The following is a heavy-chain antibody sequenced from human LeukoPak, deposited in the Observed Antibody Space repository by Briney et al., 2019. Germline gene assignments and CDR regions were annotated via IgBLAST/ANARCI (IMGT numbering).Heavy chain of an antibody. CDR2: IYTSGST. D-gene: IGHD2-15*01. V-gene: IGHV4-61*02. J-gene: IGHJ3*02. CDR1: GGSISSGSYY. Sequence: SQTLSPTCTVSGGSISSGSYYWSWIRQPAGKGLEWIGRIYTSGSTNYNPSLKSRVTISVDTSKNQFSLKLSSVTAADTAVYYCARVRAYCSGGSCYLHDAFDTCGQGTMVTVSS. CDR3: ARVRAYCSGGSCYLHDAFDT.